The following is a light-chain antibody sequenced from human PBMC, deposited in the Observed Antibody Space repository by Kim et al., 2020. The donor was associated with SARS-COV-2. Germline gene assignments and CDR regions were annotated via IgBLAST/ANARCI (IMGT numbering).Light chain of an antibody. J-gene: IGLJ3*02. Sequence: GQRITSACPGSSSDIGSNTVNWYQQFPGTTPKLLIYSNTQRPSRVPDRFSGSKSGTSASLAISELQSEDEADYYCASWDDSLSGWVFGGGTQLTVL. CDR2: SNT. CDR3: ASWDDSLSGWV. CDR1: SSDIGSNT. V-gene: IGLV1-44*01.